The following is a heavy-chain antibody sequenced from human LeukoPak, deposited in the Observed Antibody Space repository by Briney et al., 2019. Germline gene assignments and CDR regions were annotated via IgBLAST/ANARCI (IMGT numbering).Heavy chain of an antibody. J-gene: IGHJ5*02. D-gene: IGHD6-6*01. Sequence: ASVKVSCKASGYTFTGYYMHWVRQAPGQGLEWMGRIIPILGIANYAQKFQGRVTITADKSTSTAYMELSSLRSEDTAVYYCARARKPKSPIAARHNWFDPWGQGTLVTVSS. CDR3: ARARKPKSPIAARHNWFDP. V-gene: IGHV1-69*04. CDR2: IIPILGIA. CDR1: GYTFTGYY.